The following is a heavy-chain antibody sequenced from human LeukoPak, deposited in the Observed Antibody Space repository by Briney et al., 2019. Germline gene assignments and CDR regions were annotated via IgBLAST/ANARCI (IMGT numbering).Heavy chain of an antibody. CDR1: GFTFSSYS. V-gene: IGHV3-21*01. CDR2: ISSSSSYI. CDR3: ARGGSGWSYYYYGMDV. J-gene: IGHJ6*02. Sequence: GGSLRLSGAASGFTFSSYSMNWVRQAPGKGLEWVSSISSSSSYIYYADSVKGRFTISRDNAKNSLYLQMNSLRAEDTAVYYCARGGSGWSYYYYGMDVWGQGTTVTVSS. D-gene: IGHD6-19*01.